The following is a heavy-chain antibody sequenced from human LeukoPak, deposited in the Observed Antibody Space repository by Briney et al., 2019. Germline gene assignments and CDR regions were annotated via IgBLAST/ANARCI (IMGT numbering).Heavy chain of an antibody. V-gene: IGHV4-4*07. J-gene: IGHJ4*02. Sequence: KPSETLSLTCTVSGGSISSYYWSWIRHPAGKGRGWIGRIYTCGSTNYNPSLKSRVTMSVDTSKNQFSLKLSSVTAADTAVYYCARNSLYGDYVDYWGQGTLVTVSS. CDR3: ARNSLYGDYVDY. CDR1: GGSISSYY. CDR2: IYTCGST. D-gene: IGHD4-17*01.